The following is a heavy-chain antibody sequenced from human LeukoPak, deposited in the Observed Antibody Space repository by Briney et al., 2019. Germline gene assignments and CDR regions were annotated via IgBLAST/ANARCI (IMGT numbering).Heavy chain of an antibody. CDR3: ARTQVAVANVTPDAFDI. D-gene: IGHD4-23*01. V-gene: IGHV4-59*01. J-gene: IGHJ3*02. CDR2: IYYSGST. Sequence: SETLSLTCTVSGGSISSYYWSWIRQPPGKGLEWIEYIYYSGSTNYNPSLKSRVTISVDTPKNQFSLKLSSVTAADTAVYYCARTQVAVANVTPDAFDIWGQGTMVTVSS. CDR1: GGSISSYY.